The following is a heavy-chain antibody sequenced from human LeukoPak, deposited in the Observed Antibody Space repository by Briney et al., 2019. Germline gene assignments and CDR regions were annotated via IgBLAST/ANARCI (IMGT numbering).Heavy chain of an antibody. Sequence: ASVTVSCTASGYTFTSYGISWVRQAPGQGVEGMGWISAYNGNTNYAQKLQGRVTMTTDTSTSTAYMELRSLRSDDTAVYYCARGPYCSSTSCYAMDDYDYWGQGTLVTVSS. CDR1: GYTFTSYG. CDR2: ISAYNGNT. J-gene: IGHJ4*02. CDR3: ARGPYCSSTSCYAMDDYDY. V-gene: IGHV1-18*01. D-gene: IGHD2-2*01.